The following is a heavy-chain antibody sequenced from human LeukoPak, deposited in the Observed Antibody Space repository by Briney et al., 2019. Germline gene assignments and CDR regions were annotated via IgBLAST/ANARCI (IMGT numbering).Heavy chain of an antibody. J-gene: IGHJ5*02. CDR1: GDSVSSNSAS. V-gene: IGHV6-1*01. CDR3: ARDPDSSYEWGPFDT. CDR2: TYYRSEWNS. D-gene: IGHD1-26*01. Sequence: SQTLSLTCAISGDSVSSNSASWNWIRQSPSRGLEWLGRTYYRSEWNSDYSVSVKSRIMINPDTSKNQFSPHLNSVTPEDTAVYYCARDPDSSYEWGPFDTWGQGTQVTVSS.